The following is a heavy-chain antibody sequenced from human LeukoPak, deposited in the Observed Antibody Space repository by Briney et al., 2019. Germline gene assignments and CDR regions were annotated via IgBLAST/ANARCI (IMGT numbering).Heavy chain of an antibody. J-gene: IGHJ4*02. D-gene: IGHD3-10*01. V-gene: IGHV1-18*01. Sequence: ASVKVSCKASGYTFTSYGISWVRQAPGQGLEWMGWISAYNGNTNYAQKLQGRLTLTTDTSTSTAYMELRSLRSDDTAIYYCAREERRITMVRGGEYWGQGTLVTVSS. CDR2: ISAYNGNT. CDR3: AREERRITMVRGGEY. CDR1: GYTFTSYG.